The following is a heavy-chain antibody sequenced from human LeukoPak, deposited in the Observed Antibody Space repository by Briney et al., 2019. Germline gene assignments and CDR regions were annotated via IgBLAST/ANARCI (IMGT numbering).Heavy chain of an antibody. V-gene: IGHV3-48*01. J-gene: IGHJ4*02. Sequence: GSLRLSCAASGFTFSSYSMNWVRQAPGKGLEWVSYISSSSSTIYYADSVKGRFTISRDNSKNTLYLQMNSLRAEDTAVYYCAKASAGSSWYLGDDYWGQGTLVTVSS. CDR1: GFTFSSYS. D-gene: IGHD6-13*01. CDR3: AKASAGSSWYLGDDY. CDR2: ISSSSSTI.